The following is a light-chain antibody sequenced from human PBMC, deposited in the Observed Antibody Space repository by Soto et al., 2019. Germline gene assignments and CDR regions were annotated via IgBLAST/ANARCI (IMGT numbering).Light chain of an antibody. J-gene: IGLJ2*01. Sequence: QSVLTQPASVSGSPGQSITISCTETSSDVGNFNLVSWYQQHPGKVPKIMIYEGSERPSGVSNRFSGSKSGNTASLIISGLQTEDEADYYCCSYVGNSLVFGGGTKVTVL. CDR3: CSYVGNSLV. V-gene: IGLV2-23*01. CDR1: SSDVGNFNL. CDR2: EGS.